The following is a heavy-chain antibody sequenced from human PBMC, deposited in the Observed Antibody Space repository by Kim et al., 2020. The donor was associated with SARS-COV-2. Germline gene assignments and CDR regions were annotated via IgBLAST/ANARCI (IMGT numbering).Heavy chain of an antibody. CDR1: GFTFSSYA. CDR3: AKEGRFGELLYYYGMDV. D-gene: IGHD3-10*01. Sequence: GGSLRLSCAASGFTFSSYAMSWVRQAPGKGLEWVSAISGSGGSTDYADSVKGRFTISRDNSKNTLYLQMNSLRAEDTAVYYCAKEGRFGELLYYYGMDVWGQGTTVTVSS. J-gene: IGHJ6*02. CDR2: ISGSGGST. V-gene: IGHV3-23*01.